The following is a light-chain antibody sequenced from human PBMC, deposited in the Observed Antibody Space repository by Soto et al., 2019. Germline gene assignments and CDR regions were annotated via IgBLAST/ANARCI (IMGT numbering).Light chain of an antibody. CDR2: LRS. CDR3: MQALQSPLT. V-gene: IGKV2-28*01. Sequence: DSVMTQSPLSLPVTPGEPASISCRSSQSLLHSNGYNYLDWYLQKPGQSPQLLIYLRSNRASGVPDRFSGSGSGTDFTLKISRVEAEDVGVYYCMQALQSPLTFGGGTKVEIE. J-gene: IGKJ4*01. CDR1: QSLLHSNGYNY.